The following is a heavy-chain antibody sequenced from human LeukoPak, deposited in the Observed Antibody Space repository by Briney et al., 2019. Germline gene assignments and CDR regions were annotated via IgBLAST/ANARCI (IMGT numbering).Heavy chain of an antibody. CDR3: ARAPTVDY. V-gene: IGHV4-59*08. CDR2: IYYSGST. CDR1: GGSISSYY. D-gene: IGHD4-17*01. J-gene: IGHJ4*02. Sequence: IPSETLSLTCTVSGGSISSYYWSWIRQSPGKGLEWIGYIYYSGSTNYNPSLKSRVSISVDTSKNQFSLKLTSMTAADTAVYYCARAPTVDYWGQGTLVTVSS.